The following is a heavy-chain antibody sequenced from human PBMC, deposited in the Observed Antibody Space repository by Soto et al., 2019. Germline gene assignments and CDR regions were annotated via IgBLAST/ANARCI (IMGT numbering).Heavy chain of an antibody. V-gene: IGHV1-18*01. CDR2: ISAYNGNT. J-gene: IGHJ3*02. D-gene: IGHD1-26*01. CDR1: GYTFTSNG. CDR3: ARVLWVDDAFDI. Sequence: ASVKVSCKASGYTFTSNGISWVRQAPGQGLEWMGWISAYNGNTNYAQKLQGRVTMTTDTSTSTAYMELRSLRSDYTAVYYCARVLWVDDAFDIWGQGTMVTVSS.